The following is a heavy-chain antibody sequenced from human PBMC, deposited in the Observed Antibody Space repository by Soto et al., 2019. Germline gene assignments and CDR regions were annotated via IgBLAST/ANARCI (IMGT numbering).Heavy chain of an antibody. CDR1: GGSISSGGYY. J-gene: IGHJ6*02. V-gene: IGHV4-31*03. CDR2: IYYSGST. CDR3: ARGGITMIVVASGGMDV. D-gene: IGHD3-22*01. Sequence: SETLSLTCTVSGGSISSGGYYWSWIRQRPGKGLEWIGYIYYSGSTYYNPSLKSRVTISVDTSKNQFSLKLSSVTAADTAVYYCARGGITMIVVASGGMDVWGQGTTVTVSS.